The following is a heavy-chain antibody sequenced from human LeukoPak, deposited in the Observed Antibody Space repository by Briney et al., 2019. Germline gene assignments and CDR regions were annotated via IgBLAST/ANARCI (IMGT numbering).Heavy chain of an antibody. V-gene: IGHV3-7*01. Sequence: PGGSLRLSCAASGFTFSSYWMSWVRQAPGKGLEWVANIKQDGSEKYYVDSVKGRFTISRDNAKNSLDLQMNSLRAEDTAVYYCAKSSKYYDILTGYYREYYFDYWGQGTLVTVSS. CDR2: IKQDGSEK. J-gene: IGHJ4*02. CDR3: AKSSKYYDILTGYYREYYFDY. CDR1: GFTFSSYW. D-gene: IGHD3-9*01.